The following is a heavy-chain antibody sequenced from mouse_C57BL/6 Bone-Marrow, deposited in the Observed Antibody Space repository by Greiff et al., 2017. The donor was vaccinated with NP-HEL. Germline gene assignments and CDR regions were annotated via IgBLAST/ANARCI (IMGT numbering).Heavy chain of an antibody. CDR3: ARERDYYGNWYFNV. J-gene: IGHJ1*03. CDR1: GYTFTSYW. V-gene: IGHV1-64*01. CDR2: IHPNSGST. Sequence: QVQLKQPGAELVKPGASVKLSCKASGYTFTSYWMHWVKQRPGQGLEWIGMIHPNSGSTNYNEKFKSKAILTVDKSSSTAYMKLSSLTSEDSAVYYCARERDYYGNWYFNVWGTGTTVTESS. D-gene: IGHD1-1*01.